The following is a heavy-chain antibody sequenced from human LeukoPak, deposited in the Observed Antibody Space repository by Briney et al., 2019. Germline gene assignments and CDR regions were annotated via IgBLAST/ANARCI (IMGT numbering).Heavy chain of an antibody. Sequence: ASVKVSCKASGYTFTTYGINWVRQAPGQGLEWMGWISTYDGGTNYAQKFRDRVTMVRDTSTSTAYMELSRLRSDDTAVYYCARARSTSCYRDWGQGTLVTVSS. CDR1: GYTFTTYG. D-gene: IGHD2-2*01. CDR3: ARARSTSCYRD. V-gene: IGHV1-18*01. CDR2: ISTYDGGT. J-gene: IGHJ4*02.